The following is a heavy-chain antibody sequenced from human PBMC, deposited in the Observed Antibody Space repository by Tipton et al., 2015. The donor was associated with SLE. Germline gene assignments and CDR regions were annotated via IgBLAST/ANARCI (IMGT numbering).Heavy chain of an antibody. CDR1: GFTFSSYE. CDR2: ISSSGSPI. CDR3: SRVRGGHDSDGYFDY. V-gene: IGHV3-48*03. Sequence: LSLTCAASGFTFSSYEMNWVRQAPGKGPEWVSYISSSGSPIYYADSVKGRFTISRDDSKNSLYLQMNSLRAEDSAIYYCSRVRGGHDSDGYFDYWGQGTLVTVSS. D-gene: IGHD3-10*01. J-gene: IGHJ4*02.